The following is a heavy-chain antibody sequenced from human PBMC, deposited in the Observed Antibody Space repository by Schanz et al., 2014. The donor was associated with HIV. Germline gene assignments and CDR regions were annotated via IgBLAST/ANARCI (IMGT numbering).Heavy chain of an antibody. J-gene: IGHJ3*02. CDR3: AKDMGSGSYEAFDI. CDR1: GFTFDDYA. V-gene: IGHV3-9*01. D-gene: IGHD1-26*01. CDR2: ITWNSGSK. Sequence: EVQLVESGGGLVQPGRSLRLSCAASGFTFDDYAMHWVRQAPGKGLEWVSGITWNSGSKGYADSVKGRFTISRDNVKNFLYLQMNSLRAEDTALYYCAKDMGSGSYEAFDIWGQGTTVTVSS.